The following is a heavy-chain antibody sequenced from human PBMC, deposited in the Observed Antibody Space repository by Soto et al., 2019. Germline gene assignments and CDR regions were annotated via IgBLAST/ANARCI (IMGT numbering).Heavy chain of an antibody. D-gene: IGHD6-13*01. V-gene: IGHV3-23*01. CDR2: ISGSGGST. J-gene: IGHJ4*02. CDR1: GFTFSSYA. Sequence: PGGSLRLSCAASGFTFSSYAMSWVRQAPGKGLEWVSAISGSGGSTYYADSVKGRSTISRDNSKNTLYLQMNSLRAEDTAVYYCAKAPGYSSSWYPNYWGQGTLVTVSS. CDR3: AKAPGYSSSWYPNY.